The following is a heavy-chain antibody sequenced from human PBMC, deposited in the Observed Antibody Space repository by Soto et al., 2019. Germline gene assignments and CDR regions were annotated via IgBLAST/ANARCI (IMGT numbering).Heavy chain of an antibody. D-gene: IGHD2-15*01. CDR1: GGTFSSYT. Sequence: QVQLVQSGAEVKKPGSSVRVSCTPSGGTFSSYTISWVRQSPGQGLEWMGRIVPITGMTRYAQKFPGRLTIPAVTSTTTAYLELSSLTSEGSAVYFCSRGVASLVDSWGQGTQVTVSS. CDR2: IVPITGMT. V-gene: IGHV1-69*02. J-gene: IGHJ4*02. CDR3: SRGVASLVDS.